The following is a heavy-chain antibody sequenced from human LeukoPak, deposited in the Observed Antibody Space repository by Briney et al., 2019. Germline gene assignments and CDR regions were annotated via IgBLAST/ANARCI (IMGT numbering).Heavy chain of an antibody. V-gene: IGHV1-46*01. CDR1: GYTFTGDY. Sequence: GASVKVSCKXSGYTFTGDYMHWVRQAPGQGLEWMGRINPNGGSTNYSQKFQGRVTMTTDTSTSTVYMELSSLRSEDTAVYYCARPINYYDSSGYHHSYFDYWGQGTLVTVSS. CDR2: INPNGGST. J-gene: IGHJ4*02. CDR3: ARPINYYDSSGYHHSYFDY. D-gene: IGHD3-22*01.